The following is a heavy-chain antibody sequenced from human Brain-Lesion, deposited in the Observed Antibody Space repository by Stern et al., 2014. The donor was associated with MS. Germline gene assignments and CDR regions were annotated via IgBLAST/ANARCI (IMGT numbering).Heavy chain of an antibody. CDR1: GGSISSGNW. D-gene: IGHD1-26*01. CDR3: ASNRGSGSFFDS. Sequence: QLQLQESGPGLVKPSGTLSLTCAVSGGSISSGNWWSWVRQSPGKRLAWIGEMYHNGITNYNPSLEGRGSISIDKSKNQFSLKVYSLTAADTAVYYCASNRGSGSFFDSWGQGSLVTVSS. J-gene: IGHJ4*02. V-gene: IGHV4-4*02. CDR2: MYHNGIT.